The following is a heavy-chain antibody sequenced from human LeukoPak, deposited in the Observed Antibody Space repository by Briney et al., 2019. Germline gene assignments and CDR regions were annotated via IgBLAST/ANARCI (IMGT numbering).Heavy chain of an antibody. Sequence: PGGSLRLSCTASGFTTHYWLNWVRQSPGKGLEWVANIDRDGRVQHYVDSVKGRFTISRDNSKNTLFLQMNSLRADDTAVYYCAKEAGLDSGDFDAFDIWGQGTMVTVSS. J-gene: IGHJ3*02. D-gene: IGHD4-17*01. V-gene: IGHV3-7*03. CDR3: AKEAGLDSGDFDAFDI. CDR2: IDRDGRVQ. CDR1: GFTTHYW.